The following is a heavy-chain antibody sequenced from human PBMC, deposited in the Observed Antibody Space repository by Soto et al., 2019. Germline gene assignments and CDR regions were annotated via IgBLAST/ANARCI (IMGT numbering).Heavy chain of an antibody. J-gene: IGHJ6*02. V-gene: IGHV1-46*01. Sequence: ASVKVSCKASGYTFTSYYMHWVRQAPGQGLEWMGIINPSGGSTSYAQKFQGRVTMTRDTSTSTVYMELSSLRSEDTAVYYCAKDRGSSWYVYYYYGMDVWGQGTTVTVSS. CDR2: INPSGGST. CDR1: GYTFTSYY. CDR3: AKDRGSSWYVYYYYGMDV. D-gene: IGHD6-13*01.